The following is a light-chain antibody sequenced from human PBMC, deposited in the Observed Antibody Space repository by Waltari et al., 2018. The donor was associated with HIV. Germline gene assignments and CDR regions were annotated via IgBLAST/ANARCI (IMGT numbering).Light chain of an antibody. CDR3: CTNAGPDTFVL. V-gene: IGLV2-11*01. CDR1: SSDVGGYDS. Sequence: SALTQPRSVSGSPGQSVTISCTGTSSDVGGYDSVSWYLQHPGKVPKLIIYEVIKRPSGVPDRFSVSKSGNTASLTISGLQTDEEADHFTCTNAGPDTFVLFCGMPKLPGL. J-gene: IGLJ3*02. CDR2: EVI.